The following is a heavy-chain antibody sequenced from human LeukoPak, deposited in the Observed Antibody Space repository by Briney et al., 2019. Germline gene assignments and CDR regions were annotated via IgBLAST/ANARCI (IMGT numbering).Heavy chain of an antibody. J-gene: IGHJ4*02. CDR1: GDSVSSNSAA. CDR2: TYFRSKWYN. V-gene: IGHV6-1*01. CDR3: AGGYSYHY. D-gene: IGHD5-18*01. Sequence: SQTLSLTCAISGDSVSSNSAAWNWIRPSPSRGLEWLGRTYFRSKWYNDYAGSVKSRITINPDTSKNQLSLQLNSVTPEDTAVYYCAGGYSYHYWGQGTLVTVSS.